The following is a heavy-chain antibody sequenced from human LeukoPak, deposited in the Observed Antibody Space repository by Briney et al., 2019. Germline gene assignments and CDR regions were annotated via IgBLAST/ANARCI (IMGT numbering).Heavy chain of an antibody. CDR1: GFTSSSYW. J-gene: IGHJ4*02. D-gene: IGHD3-9*01. CDR2: IKQDGSEK. V-gene: IGHV3-7*01. CDR3: ARDQGYYDILTGYSPTHFDY. Sequence: GRSLRLSCAASGFTSSSYWMSWVRQAPGKGLEWVANIKQDGSEKNYVDSVKGRFTISRDNAKNSLYLQMNSLRAEDTAVYYCARDQGYYDILTGYSPTHFDYWGQGTLVTVSS.